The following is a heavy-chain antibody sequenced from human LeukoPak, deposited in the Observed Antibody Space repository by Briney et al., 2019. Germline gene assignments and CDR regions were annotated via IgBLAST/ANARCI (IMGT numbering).Heavy chain of an antibody. D-gene: IGHD4-17*01. V-gene: IGHV3-66*01. Sequence: GGSLRLSCAASGFTVSSNYMSWVRQAPGKGLEWVSVIYSDSGGSTYYADSVKGRFTMCRDNSKNTLYLHMNSLRAEDTAVYYCARGFTHDYGDYFDYWGQGTLVTVSS. CDR3: ARGFTHDYGDYFDY. J-gene: IGHJ4*02. CDR1: GFTVSSNY. CDR2: IYSDSGGST.